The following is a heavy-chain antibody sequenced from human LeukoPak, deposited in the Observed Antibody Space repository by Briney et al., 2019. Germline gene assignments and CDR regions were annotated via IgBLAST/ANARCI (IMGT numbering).Heavy chain of an antibody. CDR1: GYTFTGYY. CDR3: AREYILTAYYGDY. V-gene: IGHV1-2*02. CDR2: INPNSGGT. D-gene: IGHD3-9*01. Sequence: ASVKVSCKASGYTFTGYYMHWVRQAPGQGLEWMGWINPNSGGTNYAQKFQGRVTMTWDTSISTAYMELSGLRSDDTAVYYCAREYILTAYYGDYWGQGTLVTVSS. J-gene: IGHJ4*02.